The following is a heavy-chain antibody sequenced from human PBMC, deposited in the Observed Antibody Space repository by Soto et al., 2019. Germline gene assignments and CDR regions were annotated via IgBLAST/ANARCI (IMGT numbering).Heavy chain of an antibody. D-gene: IGHD2-15*01. CDR2: IYHSGST. CDR1: GGSISSGGYS. Sequence: PSETLSLTCAVSGGSISSGGYSWSWIRQPPGKGLEWIGYIYHSGSTYYNPSLKSRVTISVDRSKNQFSLKLSSVTAADTAVYYCAREVVVARWFDYWGQGTLVTVSS. J-gene: IGHJ4*02. V-gene: IGHV4-30-2*01. CDR3: AREVVVARWFDY.